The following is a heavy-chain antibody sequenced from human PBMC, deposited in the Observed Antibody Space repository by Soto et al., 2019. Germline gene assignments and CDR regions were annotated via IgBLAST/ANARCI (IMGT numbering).Heavy chain of an antibody. D-gene: IGHD3-22*01. Sequence: ASVKVSCKASGYTFTAYYIAWLRQAHGQGLEWVGWMDANSGGTSYAARFRGRVTLTRDTSITTAYMETGSLRYDDTALYYCAREKAWPRSRGYGFDIWRQGTEVAVS. CDR3: AREKAWPRSRGYGFDI. V-gene: IGHV1-2*02. CDR2: MDANSGGT. CDR1: GYTFTAYY. J-gene: IGHJ3*02.